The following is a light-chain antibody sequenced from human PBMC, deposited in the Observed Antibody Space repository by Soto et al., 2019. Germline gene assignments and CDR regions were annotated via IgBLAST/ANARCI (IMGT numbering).Light chain of an antibody. J-gene: IGKJ5*01. CDR3: QQYNDWLIT. V-gene: IGKV3-15*01. CDR2: GAS. CDR1: QSVSSN. Sequence: EIVMTHSPATLSVSPGERATLSCRASQSVSSNLAWYQQKPGQAPRLLIYGASTRATGIPARFSGGGSGTEFTLTITSLQSEDFAVYYCQQYNDWLITFGQGTRLEI.